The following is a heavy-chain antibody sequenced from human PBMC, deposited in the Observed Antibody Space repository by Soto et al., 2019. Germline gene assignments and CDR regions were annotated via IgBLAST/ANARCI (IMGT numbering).Heavy chain of an antibody. CDR3: ARDTDDSSGWLNWFDP. CDR1: GFTFSSHG. V-gene: IGHV3-48*02. CDR2: ISSTSSTM. D-gene: IGHD6-19*01. J-gene: IGHJ5*02. Sequence: EVQLVESGGNLVQPGGSLRLSCAGSGFTFSSHGMNWVRQAPGKGLEWVSYISSTSSTMYYADSVKGRFTISRDNAKNSLFLQMNSLRDEDTAMYYCARDTDDSSGWLNWFDPWGQGTLVTVSS.